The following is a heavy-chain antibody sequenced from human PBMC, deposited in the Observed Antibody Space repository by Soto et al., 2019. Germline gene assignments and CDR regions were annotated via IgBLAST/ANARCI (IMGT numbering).Heavy chain of an antibody. CDR1: GGSISSYY. J-gene: IGHJ4*02. V-gene: IGHV4-59*01. Sequence: QSQTLSLTCTVSGGSISSYYWSWIRQPPGKGLEWIGYIYYSGSTNYNPSLKSRVTISVDTSKNQFSLKLSSVTAADTAVYYCARVGFDWNRFYFDYWGQGTLVTVSS. CDR2: IYYSGST. CDR3: ARVGFDWNRFYFDY. D-gene: IGHD1-1*01.